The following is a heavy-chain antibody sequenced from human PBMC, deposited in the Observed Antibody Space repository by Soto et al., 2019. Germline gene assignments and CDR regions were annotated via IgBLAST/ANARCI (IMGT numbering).Heavy chain of an antibody. Sequence: SETLSLTCTVSGGSISSSSYYWGWIRQPPGKGLEWIGSIYYSGSTYYNPSLKSRVTISVDTSKNQFSLKLSSVTAADTAVYYYARRTVVRGVISYYYGMDVWGQGTTVTVSS. CDR2: IYYSGST. V-gene: IGHV4-39*01. D-gene: IGHD3-10*01. J-gene: IGHJ6*02. CDR3: ARRTVVRGVISYYYGMDV. CDR1: GGSISSSSYY.